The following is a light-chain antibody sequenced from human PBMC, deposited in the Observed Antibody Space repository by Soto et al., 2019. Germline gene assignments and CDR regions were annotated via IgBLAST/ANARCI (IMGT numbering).Light chain of an antibody. CDR2: LGS. V-gene: IGKV2-28*01. CDR1: QSLLHSDGFNY. J-gene: IGKJ1*01. CDR3: MQALQMRT. Sequence: DIVMTQSPLSLPVTPGEPASISCRSSQSLLHSDGFNYVDWYLQKPGQSPQLLIYLGSNRASGVPDRFSGSGSGTDFTLKISRVEAEDVGVYYCMQALQMRTFGQGTKVDIK.